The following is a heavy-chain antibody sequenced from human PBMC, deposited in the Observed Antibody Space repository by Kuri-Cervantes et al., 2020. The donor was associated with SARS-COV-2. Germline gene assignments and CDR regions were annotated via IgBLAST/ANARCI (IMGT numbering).Heavy chain of an antibody. V-gene: IGHV3-48*03. CDR2: ISSSSRTI. CDR1: GFTFSSYE. CDR3: ARGGLGGQLVDGMDV. J-gene: IGHJ6*02. D-gene: IGHD6-6*01. Sequence: LSLTCAASGFTFSSYEMHWVRQAPGKGLEWVSYISSSSRTIYYADSVKGRFTISRDKAKNSLYLQMNSLRAEDTAVYYCARGGLGGQLVDGMDVWGQGTTVTVSS.